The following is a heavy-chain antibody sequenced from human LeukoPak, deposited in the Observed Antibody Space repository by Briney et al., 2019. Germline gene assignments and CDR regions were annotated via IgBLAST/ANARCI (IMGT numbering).Heavy chain of an antibody. CDR3: ARSGYSYRLVDY. Sequence: SETLSLTCTVSGGSISSDYWSWIRQPPGKGLEWIGYIYYSGDTNYNPSLKSRVTISVDTSKNQFSLKLSSVTAADTAVYYCARSGYSYRLVDYWGQGTLVTASS. CDR2: IYYSGDT. V-gene: IGHV4-59*01. J-gene: IGHJ4*02. CDR1: GGSISSDY. D-gene: IGHD5-18*01.